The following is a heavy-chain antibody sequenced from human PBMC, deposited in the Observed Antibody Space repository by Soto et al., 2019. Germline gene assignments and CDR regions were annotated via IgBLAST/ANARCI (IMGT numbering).Heavy chain of an antibody. V-gene: IGHV3-48*02. CDR2: ISSSSSNI. J-gene: IGHJ4*02. D-gene: IGHD6-6*01. Sequence: GGSLRLSCAASGFTFSSYSMNWVRQAPGKGLEWVSSISSSSSNIDYADSVKGRFTISRDNAKNSLYLQMNSLRDEDTSVYYCARVRIAAHGYFDYWGQGTLVTVSS. CDR1: GFTFSSYS. CDR3: ARVRIAAHGYFDY.